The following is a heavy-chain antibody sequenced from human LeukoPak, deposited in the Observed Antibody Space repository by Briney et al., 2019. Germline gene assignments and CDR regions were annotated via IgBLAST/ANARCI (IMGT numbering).Heavy chain of an antibody. CDR3: ARQGGQGADY. CDR2: IYYSGST. Sequence: SETLSLTCTVSGGSISSYYWSWIRQPPGKGLEWIGYIYYSGSTYYNPSLKSRVTISVDTSKNQFSLKVRSVTAADTAVYYCARQGGQGADYWGQGTLVTVSS. CDR1: GGSISSYY. J-gene: IGHJ4*02. D-gene: IGHD3-16*01. V-gene: IGHV4-59*08.